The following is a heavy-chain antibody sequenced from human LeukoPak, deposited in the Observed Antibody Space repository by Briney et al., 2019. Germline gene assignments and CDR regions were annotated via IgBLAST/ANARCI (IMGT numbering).Heavy chain of an antibody. CDR1: GGSISSSSYY. Sequence: KASETLSLTCTVSGGSISSSSYYWGWIRQPPGKGLEWIGSIYYSGSTYYNPSLKSRVTISVDTSKNQFSLKLSSVTAADTAVYYCARHRDDYYDSSGYWVPDDYWGQGTLVTVSS. J-gene: IGHJ4*02. D-gene: IGHD3-22*01. V-gene: IGHV4-39*01. CDR3: ARHRDDYYDSSGYWVPDDY. CDR2: IYYSGST.